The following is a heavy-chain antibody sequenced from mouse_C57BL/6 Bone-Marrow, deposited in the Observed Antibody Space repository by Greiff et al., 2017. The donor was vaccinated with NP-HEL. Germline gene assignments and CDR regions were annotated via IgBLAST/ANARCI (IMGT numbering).Heavy chain of an antibody. Sequence: VHLVESGAELVKPGASVKISCKASGYAFSSYWMNWVKQRPGKGLEWIGQIYPGDGDTNYNGKFKGKATLTADKSSSTAYMQLSSLTSEASPVYFCARRKAYDGYRYFDYWGQGTTLTVSS. CDR1: GYAFSSYW. CDR3: ARRKAYDGYRYFDY. CDR2: IYPGDGDT. J-gene: IGHJ2*01. D-gene: IGHD2-3*01. V-gene: IGHV1-80*01.